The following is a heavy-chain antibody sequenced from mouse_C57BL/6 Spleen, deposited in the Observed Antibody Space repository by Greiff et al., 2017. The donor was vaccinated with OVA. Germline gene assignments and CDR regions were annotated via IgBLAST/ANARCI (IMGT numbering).Heavy chain of an antibody. CDR3: ATPVYYDYGPFAY. CDR1: GYTFTSYW. J-gene: IGHJ3*01. Sequence: QVQLQQSGAELAKPGASVKLSCKASGYTFTSYWMHWVNQRPGQGLDWIGYINPSSGYTKYNQKFKDKATLTADKSSSTAYMQLSSLTYEDSAVYYCATPVYYDYGPFAYWGQGTLVTVSA. D-gene: IGHD2-4*01. CDR2: INPSSGYT. V-gene: IGHV1-7*01.